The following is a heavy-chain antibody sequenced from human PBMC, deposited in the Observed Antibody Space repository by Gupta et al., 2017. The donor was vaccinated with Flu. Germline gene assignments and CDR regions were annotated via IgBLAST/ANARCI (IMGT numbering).Heavy chain of an antibody. V-gene: IGHV1-8*03. D-gene: IGHD1-26*01. CDR2: MNPDSGNT. Sequence: NWVRQATGQGLEWMGWMNPDSGNTGYAPKFQGRCTITRDTSTGQAYMELTSLGSEAKVVYTCARGAAGVPEGGWEGEAFEIWGQGTMVTVSS. J-gene: IGHJ3*02. CDR3: ARGAAGVPEGGWEGEAFEI.